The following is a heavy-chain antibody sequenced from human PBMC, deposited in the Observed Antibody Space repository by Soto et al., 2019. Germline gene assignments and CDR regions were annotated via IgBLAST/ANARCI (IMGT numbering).Heavy chain of an antibody. CDR3: ARDRIEAAGTPRFNYYYGMDV. CDR2: IVGGGSGTV. Sequence: GSLRLSCTASGFSFSIFEMNWVRQAPGKGLEWLSYIVGGGSGTVYYADSVKGRFTISRDNSKNTVFLQMNSLRGEDTAVYYCARDRIEAAGTPRFNYYYGMDVWGQGTTVTVSS. CDR1: GFSFSIFE. V-gene: IGHV3-48*03. J-gene: IGHJ6*02. D-gene: IGHD6-13*01.